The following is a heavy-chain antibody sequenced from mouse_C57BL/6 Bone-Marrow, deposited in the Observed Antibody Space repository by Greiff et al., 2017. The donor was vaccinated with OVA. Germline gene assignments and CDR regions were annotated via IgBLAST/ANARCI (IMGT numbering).Heavy chain of an antibody. Sequence: QVQLQQPGAELVKPGASVKLSCKASGYTFTSYWMHWVKQRPGQGLEWIGRIDPNSGGTKYNEKFKSKATLTVDKPSSTAYMQLSSLTSEDSAVYYCARSLYYGSTLHFAYWGQGTLVTVSA. J-gene: IGHJ3*01. CDR2: IDPNSGGT. CDR3: ARSLYYGSTLHFAY. D-gene: IGHD1-1*01. V-gene: IGHV1-72*01. CDR1: GYTFTSYW.